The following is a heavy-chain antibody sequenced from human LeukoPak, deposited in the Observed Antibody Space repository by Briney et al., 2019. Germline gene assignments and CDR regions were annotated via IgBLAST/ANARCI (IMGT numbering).Heavy chain of an antibody. CDR1: GGSTSSYY. D-gene: IGHD3-10*01. V-gene: IGHV4-59*08. Sequence: SETLSLTCTVSGGSTSSYYWSWIRQPPGKGLEWIGYIHYSGSTNYNPSLKSRVTISVDMSKNQISLKLSSVTAADTAVYYCARHGWFGELLYGWFDPWGQGTLVTVSS. J-gene: IGHJ5*02. CDR2: IHYSGST. CDR3: ARHGWFGELLYGWFDP.